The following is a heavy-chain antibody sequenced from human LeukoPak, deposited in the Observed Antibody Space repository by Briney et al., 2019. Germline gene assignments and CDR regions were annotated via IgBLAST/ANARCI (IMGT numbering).Heavy chain of an antibody. D-gene: IGHD3-22*01. Sequence: GGSLRLSCAVSGVTLSNYGMSWVRQAPGKGLEWVAGISDSGGTTNYADSVKGRFTISRDNPKNTLYLQMKSLRAEDTAVYFCAKRGVVIRVILVGFHKEAYYFDSSGQGALVTVSS. V-gene: IGHV3-23*01. J-gene: IGHJ4*02. CDR2: ISDSGGTT. CDR3: AKRGVVIRVILVGFHKEAYYFDS. CDR1: GVTLSNYG.